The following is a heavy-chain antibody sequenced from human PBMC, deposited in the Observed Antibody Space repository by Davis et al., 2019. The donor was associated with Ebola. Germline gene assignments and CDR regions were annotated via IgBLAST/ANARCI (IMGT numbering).Heavy chain of an antibody. CDR3: ARHLAPRAYNWFDP. CDR1: GGSISSYY. V-gene: IGHV4-59*08. CDR2: IYYSGST. J-gene: IGHJ5*02. Sequence: SETLSLTCTVSGGSISSYYWSWIRQPPGKGLEWIGYIYYSGSTNYNPSLKSRVTISVDTSKNQFSLKLSSVTAADTAVYYCARHLAPRAYNWFDPWGQGTLVTVSS.